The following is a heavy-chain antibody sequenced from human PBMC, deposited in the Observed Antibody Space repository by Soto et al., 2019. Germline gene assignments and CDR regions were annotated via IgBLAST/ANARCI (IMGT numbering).Heavy chain of an antibody. Sequence: QVQLQESGPGLVKPSQTLSLTCTVSGGSISSGDYYWSWIRQHPGKGLEWIGYIYYSGSTFYNPSLQSRVTISLDTSKNQFSLKLSKRTAADTAVSYCARDRDGPLDYWGQGTLVTVSS. CDR2: IYYSGST. V-gene: IGHV4-31*03. J-gene: IGHJ4*02. CDR1: GGSISSGDYY. CDR3: ARDRDGPLDY.